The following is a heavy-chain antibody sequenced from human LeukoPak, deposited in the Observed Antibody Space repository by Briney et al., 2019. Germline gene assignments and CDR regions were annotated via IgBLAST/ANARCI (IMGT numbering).Heavy chain of an antibody. Sequence: ASVKVSCKASGYTFTSYGISWVRQAPGQGLEWMGIINPSGGSTSYAQKFQGRVTMTRDMSTSTVYMELSSLRSEDTAVYYCARDSLWFGELLGWFDPWGQGTLVTVSS. J-gene: IGHJ5*02. D-gene: IGHD3-10*01. V-gene: IGHV1-46*01. CDR1: GYTFTSYG. CDR2: INPSGGST. CDR3: ARDSLWFGELLGWFDP.